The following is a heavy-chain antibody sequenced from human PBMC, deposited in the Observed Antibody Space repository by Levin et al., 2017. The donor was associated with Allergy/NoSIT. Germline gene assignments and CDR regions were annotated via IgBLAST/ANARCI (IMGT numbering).Heavy chain of an antibody. CDR3: APNYVPGGV. J-gene: IGHJ6*02. V-gene: IGHV3-23*01. Sequence: GESLKISCAASGFTFSSYAMSWVRQAPGKGLEWVSAISGSGGSTYYADSVKGRFTISRDNSKNTLYLQMNSLRAEDTAVYYCAPNYVPGGVWGQGTTVTVSS. CDR2: ISGSGGST. D-gene: IGHD3-16*01. CDR1: GFTFSSYA.